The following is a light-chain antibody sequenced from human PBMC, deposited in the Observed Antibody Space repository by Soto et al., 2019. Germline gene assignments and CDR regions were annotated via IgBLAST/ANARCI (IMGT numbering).Light chain of an antibody. J-gene: IGKJ4*01. CDR2: GAS. CDR3: QQYNNWPLL. Sequence: EIVMTQSPATLPVSPGERATLSCRASQSVSNNLAWYQQKPGQAPRLLIYGASTRATGIPARFSGSGSGTEFTLTISSLQSEDFAVYYCQQYNNWPLLFGGGTKVEIK. V-gene: IGKV3-15*01. CDR1: QSVSNN.